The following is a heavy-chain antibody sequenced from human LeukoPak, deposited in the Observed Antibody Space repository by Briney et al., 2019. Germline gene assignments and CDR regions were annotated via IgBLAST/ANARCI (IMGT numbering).Heavy chain of an antibody. CDR3: ARRAYYDSSGYSPTSGYFDV. V-gene: IGHV4-4*08. D-gene: IGHD3-22*01. J-gene: IGHJ2*01. Sequence: SETLSLTCTLSRGSIFGYYFNWMRQPPGKGLEWIGYVYSNGITNYSPSFSSPVTISIATTKNQFSLRLRSVTAADTATYYCARRAYYDSSGYSPTSGYFDVWGRGTLVTVSS. CDR2: VYSNGIT. CDR1: RGSIFGYY.